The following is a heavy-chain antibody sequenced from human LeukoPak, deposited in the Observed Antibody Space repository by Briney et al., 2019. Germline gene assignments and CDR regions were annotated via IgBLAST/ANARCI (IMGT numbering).Heavy chain of an antibody. CDR2: IRYDGGNK. CDR1: GFTFSSYG. V-gene: IGHV3-30*02. J-gene: IGHJ5*02. CDR3: AKDLVYSSSWPNWFDP. Sequence: GGSLRLSCAASGFTFSSYGMRWVRQAPGKGLEWVAFIRYDGGNKYYADSVKGRFTISRDNSKNTLYLQMNSLRAEDTAVYYCAKDLVYSSSWPNWFDPWGQGTLVTVSS. D-gene: IGHD6-13*01.